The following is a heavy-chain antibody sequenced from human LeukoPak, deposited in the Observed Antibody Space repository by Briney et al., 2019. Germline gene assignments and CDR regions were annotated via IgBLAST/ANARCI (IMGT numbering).Heavy chain of an antibody. CDR1: GGSISSGGNY. CDR3: ARALPDTAMALDF. D-gene: IGHD5-18*01. J-gene: IGHJ4*02. CDR2: MYNSGNT. V-gene: IGHV4-31*03. Sequence: SETLSLTCSVSGGSISSGGNYWSWIRQLPGKGLEWIGYMYNSGNTYYNPSLKSRVSISVDTSKNQFTLKLSSVTAADTAVYYRARALPDTAMALDFWGQGTLVTVSS.